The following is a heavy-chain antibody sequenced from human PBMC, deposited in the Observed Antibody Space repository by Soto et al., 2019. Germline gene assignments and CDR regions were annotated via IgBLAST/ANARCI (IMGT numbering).Heavy chain of an antibody. D-gene: IGHD3-10*01. CDR1: GGSFSGYY. CDR2: INHSGST. J-gene: IGHJ4*02. CDR3: AAALQYYYGGRGVITN. Sequence: SETLSLTCAVYGGSFSGYYWSWIRQPPGKGLEWIGEINHSGSTNYNPSLKSRVTISVDTSRNQFSLKLSSVTAADTAVYYCAAALQYYYGGRGVITNWGQGTLVTVSS. V-gene: IGHV4-34*01.